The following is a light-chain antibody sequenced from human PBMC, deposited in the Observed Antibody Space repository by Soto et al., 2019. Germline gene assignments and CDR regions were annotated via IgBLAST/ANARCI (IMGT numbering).Light chain of an antibody. CDR1: TGAVTSGHF. CDR2: DTN. J-gene: IGLJ3*02. V-gene: IGLV7-46*01. CDR3: LLSYSDARV. Sequence: QAVVTQEPSLTVSPGGTVSLTCGSSTGAVTSGHFPYWFQQKPGQAPRTLIYDTNNKQSWTPARFSASLLGGKAALTLSAAQPEDEADYYCLLSYSDARVFGGGTKVTVL.